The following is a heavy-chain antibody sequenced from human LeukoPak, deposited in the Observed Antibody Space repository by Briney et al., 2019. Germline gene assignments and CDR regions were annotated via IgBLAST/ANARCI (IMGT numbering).Heavy chain of an antibody. D-gene: IGHD3-10*01. CDR3: ARRDYDSGSCRFDY. Sequence: SETLSLTCTVSGGSLSSSSFYWGWIRQPPGKGLEWIGNIYYTGRTFYNPSLKSRVIMSVDTSKNQFSLKLTSVTAADTAVYYCARRDYDSGSCRFDYWGQGTLVTVSS. J-gene: IGHJ4*02. CDR2: IYYTGRT. V-gene: IGHV4-39*07. CDR1: GGSLSSSSFY.